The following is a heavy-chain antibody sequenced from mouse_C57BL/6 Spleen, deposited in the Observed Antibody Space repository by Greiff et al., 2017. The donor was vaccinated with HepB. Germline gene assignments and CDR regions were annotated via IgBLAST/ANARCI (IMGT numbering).Heavy chain of an antibody. CDR3: ARGGYYGRDYFDY. CDR1: GYTFTSYW. J-gene: IGHJ2*01. CDR2: IYPSDSET. V-gene: IGHV1-61*01. D-gene: IGHD1-1*01. Sequence: VQLQQPGAELVRPGSSVKLSCKASGYTFTSYWMDWVKQRPGQGLEWIGNIYPSDSETHYNQKFKDKATLTVDKSSSTAYMQLSSLTSEDSAVYYCARGGYYGRDYFDYWGQGTTPTVSS.